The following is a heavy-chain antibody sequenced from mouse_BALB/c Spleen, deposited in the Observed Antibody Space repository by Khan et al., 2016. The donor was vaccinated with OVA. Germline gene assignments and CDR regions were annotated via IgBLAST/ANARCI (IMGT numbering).Heavy chain of an antibody. J-gene: IGHJ4*01. Sequence: QVRLQQSGAELVRPGTSVKMSCKAAGYTFTNYWIGWIKQRPGHGLEWIGDIYPGNGNTNYNEKFKGKATLTADTSSSTAYMQLSSLTSEDSAIYSCAKPYSYGVSNATMDDWGQGTSVTVSS. CDR3: AKPYSYGVSNATMDD. CDR2: IYPGNGNT. V-gene: IGHV1-63*02. CDR1: GYTFTNYW. D-gene: IGHD1-1*01.